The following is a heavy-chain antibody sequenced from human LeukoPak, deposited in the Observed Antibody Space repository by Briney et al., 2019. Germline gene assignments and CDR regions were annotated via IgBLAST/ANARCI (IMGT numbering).Heavy chain of an antibody. J-gene: IGHJ6*02. D-gene: IGHD6-13*01. CDR2: IKQDGSEK. CDR3: ARDPRYSSSWGRFYYYYYGMDV. Sequence: GGSLRLSCAASGFTFSSYWMSWVRQAPGKGLEWVANIKQDGSEKYYVDSVKGRFTISRDNAKNSLYLQMNNLRAEDTAVYYCARDPRYSSSWGRFYYYYYGMDVWGQGTTVTVSS. V-gene: IGHV3-7*01. CDR1: GFTFSSYW.